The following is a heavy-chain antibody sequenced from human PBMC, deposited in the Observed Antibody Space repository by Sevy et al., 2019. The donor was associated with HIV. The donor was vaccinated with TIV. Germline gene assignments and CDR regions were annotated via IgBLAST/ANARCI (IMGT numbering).Heavy chain of an antibody. CDR3: ATDPDNVHYYDSSGSLFDN. CDR2: ISTSSSST. D-gene: IGHD3-22*01. J-gene: IGHJ4*02. CDR1: GFTFSNYA. V-gene: IGHV3-23*01. Sequence: GGSLRLSCAASGFTFSNYAMGWVRQAPGKGPEWVSTISTSSSSTYYADSVKGRFTISRDNSKNTLSLQMNSLRADETAVYHWATDPDNVHYYDSSGSLFDNWGQGTLVTVSS.